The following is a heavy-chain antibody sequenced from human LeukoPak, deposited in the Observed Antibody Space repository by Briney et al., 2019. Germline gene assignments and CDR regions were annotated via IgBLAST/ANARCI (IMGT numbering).Heavy chain of an antibody. D-gene: IGHD3-10*01. V-gene: IGHV4-4*02. CDR1: GGSISSSNW. J-gene: IGHJ4*02. Sequence: SGTLSLTCGVSGGSISSSNWWSWVRQPPGKGLEWIGEIYHSGSTNYNPSLKSRVTISVDTSKNQFSLKLSSVTAADTAMYYCARWPGAWYGEDQWGQGTLVTVSS. CDR2: IYHSGST. CDR3: ARWPGAWYGEDQ.